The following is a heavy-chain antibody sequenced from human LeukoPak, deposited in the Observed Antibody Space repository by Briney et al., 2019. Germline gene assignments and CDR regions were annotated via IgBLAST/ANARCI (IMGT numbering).Heavy chain of an antibody. CDR2: IYYSGSI. Sequence: TSETLSLTCTVTGGSISSYYWSWIRQPPGKGLEWIGYIYYSGSINYNPSLKGRVTISVDTSKNQFSLKLNSVTAADTAVYYCARGNGYSTSGADFDYWGQGTLVTVSS. V-gene: IGHV4-59*01. D-gene: IGHD6-6*01. CDR1: GGSISSYY. J-gene: IGHJ4*02. CDR3: ARGNGYSTSGADFDY.